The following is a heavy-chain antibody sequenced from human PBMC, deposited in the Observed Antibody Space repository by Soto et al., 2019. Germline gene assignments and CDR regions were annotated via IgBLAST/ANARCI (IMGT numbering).Heavy chain of an antibody. CDR1: GFTFSSYA. V-gene: IGHV3-30-3*01. Sequence: QVQLVESGGGVVQPGRSLRLSCAASGFTFSSYAMHWVRQAPGKGLELVAVISYDGSNKYYADSVKGRFTISRDNSKNTLYLQMNSLRAEDTAVYYCARGLPRWYFDLWGRGTLVTVSS. J-gene: IGHJ2*01. D-gene: IGHD2-15*01. CDR3: ARGLPRWYFDL. CDR2: ISYDGSNK.